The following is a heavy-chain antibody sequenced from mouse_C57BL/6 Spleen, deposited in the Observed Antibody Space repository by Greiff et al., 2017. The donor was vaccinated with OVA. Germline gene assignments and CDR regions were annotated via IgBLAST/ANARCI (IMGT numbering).Heavy chain of an antibody. D-gene: IGHD2-5*01. Sequence: EVQLQQSGPELVKPGASVKISCKASGYTFTDYYMNWVKQSHGKSLEWIGDINPNNGGTSYNQKFKGKATLTVDKSSRTAYMERRSLTSEDSAVYYCARTGDYSNYYAMDYWGQGTSVTVSS. V-gene: IGHV1-26*01. CDR1: GYTFTDYY. CDR2: INPNNGGT. CDR3: ARTGDYSNYYAMDY. J-gene: IGHJ4*01.